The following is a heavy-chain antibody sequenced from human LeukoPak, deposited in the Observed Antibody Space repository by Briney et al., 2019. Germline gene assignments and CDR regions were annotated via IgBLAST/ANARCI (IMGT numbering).Heavy chain of an antibody. CDR2: ISYDGSNK. CDR1: GFTFSSYG. D-gene: IGHD6-13*01. V-gene: IGHV3-30*18. J-gene: IGHJ6*02. CDR3: AKDMSIAAAGTLYYYYYGMDG. Sequence: GGSLRLSCAASGFTFSSYGMHWVRQAPGKGLEWVAVISYDGSNKYYVDSVKGRFTISRDNSKNTLYLQMNSLRAEDTAVYYCAKDMSIAAAGTLYYYYYGMDGWGQGTTVTVSS.